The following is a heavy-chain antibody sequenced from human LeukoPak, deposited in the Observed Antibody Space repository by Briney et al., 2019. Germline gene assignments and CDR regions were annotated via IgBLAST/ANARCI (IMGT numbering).Heavy chain of an antibody. V-gene: IGHV3-33*06. D-gene: IGHD3-10*01. CDR2: IWYDGSNK. CDR1: GFTFSSYG. J-gene: IGHJ4*02. CDR3: AKDWYYYGSGSYYNGPLDY. Sequence: GRSLRLSCAASGFTFSSYGMHWVRQAPGKGLEWVAVIWYDGSNKYYADSVKGRFTISRDNSKNTLYLQMNSLRAEDTAVYYCAKDWYYYGSGSYYNGPLDYWGQGTLVTVSS.